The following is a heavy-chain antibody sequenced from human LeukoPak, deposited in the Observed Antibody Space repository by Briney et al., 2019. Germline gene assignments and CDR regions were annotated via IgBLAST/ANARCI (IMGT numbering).Heavy chain of an antibody. CDR3: ARHRCSGGSCYPMNWFDP. J-gene: IGHJ5*02. CDR1: GGSFSGYY. Sequence: TPSETLSLTCAVYGGSFSGYYWSWIRQPPGKGLEWIGEINHSGSTNYNPSLKSRVTISVDTSKSQFSLKLSSVTAADTAVYYCARHRCSGGSCYPMNWFDPWGQGTLVTVSP. D-gene: IGHD2-15*01. CDR2: INHSGST. V-gene: IGHV4-34*01.